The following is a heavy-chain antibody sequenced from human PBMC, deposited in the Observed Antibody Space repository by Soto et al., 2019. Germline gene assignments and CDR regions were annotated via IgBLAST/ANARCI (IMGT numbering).Heavy chain of an antibody. Sequence: ASVKVSCTASGYTFTGYDMYWVRQAPGQGLEWMGWINPNSGGTNYAQKLQGWVTMTRDTSISTAYMELSRLRSDDTAVYYCARDRSITIFGVASNWFDPWGQGTLVTVSS. D-gene: IGHD3-3*01. V-gene: IGHV1-2*04. J-gene: IGHJ5*02. CDR3: ARDRSITIFGVASNWFDP. CDR2: INPNSGGT. CDR1: GYTFTGYD.